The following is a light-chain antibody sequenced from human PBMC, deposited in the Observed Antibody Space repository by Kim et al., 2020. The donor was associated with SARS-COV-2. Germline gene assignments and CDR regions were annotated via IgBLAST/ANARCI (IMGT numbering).Light chain of an antibody. CDR2: GAY. J-gene: IGKJ2*01. CDR1: QDISNY. Sequence: SASIGDRVTISCQASQDISNYLKWYQQKRGKAPKPLIYGAYNLETGVPSRFSGSGSGTDFTFTISSLQPEDIETYYCQQYDNLPYTFGQGTNLDI. CDR3: QQYDNLPYT. V-gene: IGKV1-33*01.